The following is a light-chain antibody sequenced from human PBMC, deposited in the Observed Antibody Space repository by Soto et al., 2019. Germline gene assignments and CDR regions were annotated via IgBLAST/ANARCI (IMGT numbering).Light chain of an antibody. V-gene: IGLV2-23*02. CDR1: SSDVGSYNL. Sequence: QSVLTQPASVSGSPGQSITISCTGTSSDVGSYNLVSWYQQHPGKAPKLMIYEVSKRPSGVSNRFSGSKSGNTASLTISGLQAEDGADYYCCSYAGSFVFGPGTKVTVL. J-gene: IGLJ1*01. CDR3: CSYAGSFV. CDR2: EVS.